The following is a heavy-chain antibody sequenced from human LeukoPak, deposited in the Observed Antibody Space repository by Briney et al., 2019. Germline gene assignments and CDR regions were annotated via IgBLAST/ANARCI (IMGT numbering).Heavy chain of an antibody. CDR3: ARIEYNSPVDY. D-gene: IGHD6-6*01. CDR2: INHSGST. J-gene: IGHJ4*02. CDR1: GGSISSYY. V-gene: IGHV4-34*01. Sequence: SETLSLTCTVSGGSISSYYWSWIRQPPGKGLEWIGEINHSGSTNYNPSLKSRVTISVDTSKNQFSLKLSSVTAADTAVYYCARIEYNSPVDYWGQGTLVTVSS.